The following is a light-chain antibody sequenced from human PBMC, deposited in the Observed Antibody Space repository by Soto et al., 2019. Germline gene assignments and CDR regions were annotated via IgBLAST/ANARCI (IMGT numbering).Light chain of an antibody. V-gene: IGLV2-14*01. CDR3: SSYTSSNTGV. J-gene: IGLJ3*02. CDR1: SSDVGGFNA. Sequence: QSALTQPASVSGSPGQSITFSCTGTSSDVGGFNAVAWYQQHPGRAPKLMIYEVNNRPSGISYRFSGSKSGNTASLTISGLQADDEADYYCSSYTSSNTGVFGGGTKVTVL. CDR2: EVN.